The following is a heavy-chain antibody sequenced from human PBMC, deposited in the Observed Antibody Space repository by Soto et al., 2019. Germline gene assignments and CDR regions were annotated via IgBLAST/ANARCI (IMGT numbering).Heavy chain of an antibody. J-gene: IGHJ3*02. CDR1: GFTFDDYA. CDR3: AKDTYYDSSGSNAFDI. CDR2: ISWDGGST. D-gene: IGHD3-22*01. V-gene: IGHV3-43D*04. Sequence: VGSLRLSCAASGFTFDDYAMHWVRQAPGKGLEWVSLISWDGGSTYYADSVKGRFTISRDNSKNSLYLQMNSLRAEDTALYYCAKDTYYDSSGSNAFDIWGQGTMVTVSS.